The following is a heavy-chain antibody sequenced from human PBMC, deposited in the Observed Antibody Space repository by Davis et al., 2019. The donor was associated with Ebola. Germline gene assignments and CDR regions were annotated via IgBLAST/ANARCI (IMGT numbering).Heavy chain of an antibody. D-gene: IGHD2-2*01. CDR3: ARGSYCSSTSCYYYGMDV. CDR2: IYYSGST. Sequence: SETLSLTCAVYGGSFSGYYWSWIRQPPGKGLEWIGYIYYSGSTNYNPSLKSRVTISVDTSKNQFSLKLSSVTAADTAVYYCARGSYCSSTSCYYYGMDVWGQGTTVTVSS. J-gene: IGHJ6*02. V-gene: IGHV4-59*01. CDR1: GGSFSGYY.